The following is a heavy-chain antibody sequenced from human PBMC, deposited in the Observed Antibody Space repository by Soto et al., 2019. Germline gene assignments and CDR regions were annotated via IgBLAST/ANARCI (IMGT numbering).Heavy chain of an antibody. Sequence: GGSLKISRKGSGYSFTSYWIGWVRQMPGKGLEWMGIIYPGDSDTRYSPSFQGQVTISADKSISTAYLQWSSLKASDTAMYYCARRAVAGTYYYYGMDVWGQGTTVTVSS. D-gene: IGHD6-19*01. CDR3: ARRAVAGTYYYYGMDV. CDR1: GYSFTSYW. J-gene: IGHJ6*02. CDR2: IYPGDSDT. V-gene: IGHV5-51*01.